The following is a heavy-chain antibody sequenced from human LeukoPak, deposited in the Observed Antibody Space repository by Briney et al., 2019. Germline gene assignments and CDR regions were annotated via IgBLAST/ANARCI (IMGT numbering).Heavy chain of an antibody. Sequence: PSETLSLTCAVYGGSFSGYYWSWIRQPPGKGLEWIGEINHSGSTNYNPSLKSRVTISVDTSKNQFSLKLSSVTAADTAVYYCARHRGGSGRVQLWLNRLSYMDVWGKGTTVTISS. J-gene: IGHJ6*03. V-gene: IGHV4-34*01. CDR1: GGSFSGYY. D-gene: IGHD5-18*01. CDR3: ARHRGGSGRVQLWLNRLSYMDV. CDR2: INHSGST.